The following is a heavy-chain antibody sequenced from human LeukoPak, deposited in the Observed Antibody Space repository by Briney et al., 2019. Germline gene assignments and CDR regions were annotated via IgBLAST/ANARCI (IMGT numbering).Heavy chain of an antibody. V-gene: IGHV3-21*01. CDR3: ARVVNSYGPVDY. CDR1: GFTFSIRT. Sequence: PGGSLRLSCAASGFTFSIRTMSWVRQAPGKGLEWVSCISTTSSYIYYADSVKGRFTISRDNAKNSLYPQMNSLRAEDTAVYYCARVVNSYGPVDYWGQGTLVTVSS. J-gene: IGHJ4*02. D-gene: IGHD5-18*01. CDR2: ISTTSSYI.